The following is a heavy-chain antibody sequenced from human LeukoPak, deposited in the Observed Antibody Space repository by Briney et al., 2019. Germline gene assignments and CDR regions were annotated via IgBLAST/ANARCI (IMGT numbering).Heavy chain of an antibody. Sequence: GGSLRLSCAASGFTFSSYWMSWVRQAPGKGLEWVANIKPDGSEKYYVDSVKGRFTISRDNAKNSLYLQMNSLRAEDTAVFYCAREGGGSGTYFGFYDYYYMDVRGKGTTVTISS. CDR2: IKPDGSEK. CDR1: GFTFSSYW. D-gene: IGHD3-10*01. CDR3: AREGGGSGTYFGFYDYYYMDV. J-gene: IGHJ6*03. V-gene: IGHV3-7*01.